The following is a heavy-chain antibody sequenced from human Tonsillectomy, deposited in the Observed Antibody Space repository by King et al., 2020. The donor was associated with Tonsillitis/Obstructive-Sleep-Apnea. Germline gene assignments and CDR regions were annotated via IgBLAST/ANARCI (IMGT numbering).Heavy chain of an antibody. CDR3: VRNPYGDYSCDC. CDR1: GFTFSIIA. J-gene: IGHJ4*02. CDR2: ILYHGTNK. V-gene: IGHV3-30*01. D-gene: IGHD4-17*01. Sequence: QLVQSGGGVVQPGRSLRLSCAASGFTFSIIAMHWVRQAPGKGLEWLAVILYHGTNKYYADSVRGRYTVSRDNSKNSLYLQMDSPRDEDTAVYYCVRNPYGDYSCDCWGQGTLVTVSS.